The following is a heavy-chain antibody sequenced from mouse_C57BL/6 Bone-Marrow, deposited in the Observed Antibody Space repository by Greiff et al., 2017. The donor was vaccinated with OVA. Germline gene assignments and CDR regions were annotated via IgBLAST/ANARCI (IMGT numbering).Heavy chain of an antibody. D-gene: IGHD1-1*01. J-gene: IGHJ4*01. CDR3: TRDEYYGSSPYAMDY. CDR1: GFTFSSYA. V-gene: IGHV5-9-1*02. Sequence: EVQLVESGEGLVKPGGSLKLSCAASGFTFSSYAMSWVRQTPEKRLEWVAYISSGGDYIYYADTVKGRFTISRDNARNTLYLQMSSLKSEDTAMYYCTRDEYYGSSPYAMDYWGQGTSVTVSS. CDR2: ISSGGDYI.